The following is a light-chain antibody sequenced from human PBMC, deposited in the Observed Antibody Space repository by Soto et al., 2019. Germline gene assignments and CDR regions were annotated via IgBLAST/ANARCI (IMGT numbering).Light chain of an antibody. CDR1: SSDVGGYNY. J-gene: IGLJ1*01. CDR3: SSYTSNNTPYV. V-gene: IGLV2-14*03. CDR2: VVS. Sequence: QSALTQPATVSGSPGQSITISCTGTSSDVGGYNYVSWYQHHPGKAPKLMIYVVSNRPSGVSNRFSGSKSGNTASLTISGLQAEDEADYYCSSYTSNNTPYVFGTGTKLTVL.